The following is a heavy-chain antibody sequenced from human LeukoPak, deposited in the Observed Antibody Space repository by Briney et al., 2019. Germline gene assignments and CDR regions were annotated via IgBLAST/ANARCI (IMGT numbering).Heavy chain of an antibody. CDR3: VRGALPGDNWYFDL. CDR2: FGSAGDT. CDR1: GFTFSSYA. Sequence: GGSLRLSCAASGFTFSSYAMHWVRQAPGKGLEWVSAFGSAGDTYYPGAVKGRFTISRDYAKNSLFLQMNNLIAGDTAVYFCVRGALPGDNWYFDLWGRGTLVTVSS. V-gene: IGHV3-13*01. J-gene: IGHJ2*01.